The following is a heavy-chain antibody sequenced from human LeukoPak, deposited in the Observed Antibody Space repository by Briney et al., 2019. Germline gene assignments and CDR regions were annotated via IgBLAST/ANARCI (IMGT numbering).Heavy chain of an antibody. CDR3: ALYYYGSGSYFPHYFDY. CDR1: GFTFSDFG. CDR2: ISGSGGGA. Sequence: GGSLRLSCAASGFTFSDFGMHWVRQAPGKGLEWVSAISGSGGGAYYADSVKGRFTVSRDNSKNTLYLQMNTLRAEDTAVYYCALYYYGSGSYFPHYFDYWGQGTLVTVSS. J-gene: IGHJ4*02. V-gene: IGHV3-23*01. D-gene: IGHD3-10*01.